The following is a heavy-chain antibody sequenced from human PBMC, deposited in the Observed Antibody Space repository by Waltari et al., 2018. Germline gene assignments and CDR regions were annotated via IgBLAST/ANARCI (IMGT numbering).Heavy chain of an antibody. J-gene: IGHJ3*02. CDR2: IYYGGDT. CDR3: VRDRHYYEAIYLSVLDSFVI. D-gene: IGHD3-3*01. V-gene: IGHV4-38-2*02. Sequence: QVQLQESGPGLVKPSETLSLTCNVSGYSISSGYYWGWIRQSPGNGLGWIGSIYYGGDTSYKAARNGLVTSSFDTTKRHRPLKLTSVTTTGVAIYFCVRDRHYYEAIYLSVLDSFVIWGQGTMVTVS. CDR1: GYSISSGYY.